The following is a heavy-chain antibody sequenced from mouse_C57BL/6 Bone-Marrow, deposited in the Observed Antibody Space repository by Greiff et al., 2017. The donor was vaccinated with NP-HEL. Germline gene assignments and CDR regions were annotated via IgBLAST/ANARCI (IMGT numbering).Heavy chain of an antibody. CDR3: ASETGTDYFDY. CDR2: INPNNGGT. Sequence: VQLKQSGPELVKPGASVKISCKASGYTFTDYYMNWVKQSHGKSLEWIGDINPNNGGTSYNQKFKGKATLTVDKSSSTAYMELRSLTSEDSAVYYCASETGTDYFDYWGQGTTLTVSS. D-gene: IGHD4-1*01. V-gene: IGHV1-26*01. J-gene: IGHJ2*01. CDR1: GYTFTDYY.